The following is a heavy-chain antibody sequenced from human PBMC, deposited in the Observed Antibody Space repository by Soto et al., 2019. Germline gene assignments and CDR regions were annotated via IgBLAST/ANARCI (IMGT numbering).Heavy chain of an antibody. CDR3: ARHRCSSTSCYFYYSYYGMDV. CDR1: GGSISTSSYY. J-gene: IGHJ6*02. D-gene: IGHD2-2*01. CDR2: IYYSGST. Sequence: QLQLQESGPGLVKPSATLSLTCTVSGGSISTSSYYWGWIRQPPGKGLGWIGSIYYSGSTYYNPAPKSRVTMSVDTAKNQPSRMLSSVTAADTALNYCARHRCSSTSCYFYYSYYGMDVWGQGTTITVS. V-gene: IGHV4-39*01.